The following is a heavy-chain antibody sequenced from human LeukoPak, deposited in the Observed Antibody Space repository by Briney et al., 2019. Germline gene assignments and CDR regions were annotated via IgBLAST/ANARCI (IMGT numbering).Heavy chain of an antibody. CDR1: GFTFSDYW. D-gene: IGHD3-10*01. Sequence: AGGSLRLSCAASGFTFSDYWVSWVRQAPGKGLEWVANIKQDESEEYYVDSVKGRFTISRDNAKNSLYLQMSSLRAEDTAVYYCARDYGGYYGSWNRGDYYYYMDVWGKGTTVTVSS. CDR2: IKQDESEE. CDR3: ARDYGGYYGSWNRGDYYYYMDV. J-gene: IGHJ6*03. V-gene: IGHV3-7*01.